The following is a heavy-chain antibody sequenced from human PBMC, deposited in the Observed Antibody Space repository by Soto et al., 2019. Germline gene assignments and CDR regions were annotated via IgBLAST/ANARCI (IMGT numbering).Heavy chain of an antibody. Sequence: PGGSLRLSCAASGFTFNTYAMHWVRQAPGKGLEWVAVISYDGTNKYYAASVKGRFYISRDNSKNTEYLQTNSLRPEDTAVYYCEREVKGVPAAILDCYYYYGMDAWGQGTTFSVSS. D-gene: IGHD2-2*02. J-gene: IGHJ6*02. CDR2: ISYDGTNK. CDR3: EREVKGVPAAILDCYYYYGMDA. CDR1: GFTFNTYA. V-gene: IGHV3-30-3*01.